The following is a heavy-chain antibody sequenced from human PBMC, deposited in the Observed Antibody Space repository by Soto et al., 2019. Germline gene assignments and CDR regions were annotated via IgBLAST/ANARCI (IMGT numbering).Heavy chain of an antibody. Sequence: PSETLSLTCSVSGDSVSSGDYYWSWIRQPPGKGLEWIGHVYFSGNTNYIPSLKSRLTMSVDTAKNQFSLKLNSVTAADTAVYYCARIPVDTYMIYWSDPWGQGTQVTVSS. CDR2: VYFSGNT. V-gene: IGHV4-61*08. CDR3: ARIPVDTYMIYWSDP. CDR1: GDSVSSGDYY. D-gene: IGHD3-16*01. J-gene: IGHJ5*02.